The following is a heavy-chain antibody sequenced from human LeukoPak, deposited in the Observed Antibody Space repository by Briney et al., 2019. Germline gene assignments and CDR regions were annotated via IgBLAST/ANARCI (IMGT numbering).Heavy chain of an antibody. V-gene: IGHV3-23*01. D-gene: IGHD3-10*01. Sequence: GGPLTLFCSASGFPQRCYPMIGPRHAPGKGVGWISAITSRDGGTYYAASGKGRFTISRDNSKNTLYLQMNSLRAEDTAVYYCLGEGGPRPFDFWGQGTLVTVSS. CDR2: ITSRDGGT. J-gene: IGHJ4*02. CDR1: GFPQRCYP. CDR3: LGEGGPRPFDF.